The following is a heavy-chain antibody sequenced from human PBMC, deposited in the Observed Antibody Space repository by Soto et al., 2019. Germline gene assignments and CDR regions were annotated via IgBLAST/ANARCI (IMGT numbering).Heavy chain of an antibody. D-gene: IGHD7-27*01. V-gene: IGHV3-64D*06. CDR2: ISSNGGST. Sequence: GESLKISCSASGFTFSSYAMHWVRQAPGKGLEYVSAISSNGGSTYYADSVKGRFTISRDNSKNTLYLQMSSLRAEDTAVYYCVKAMTAALTGDAFDIWGQGTMVTVSS. CDR1: GFTFSSYA. J-gene: IGHJ3*02. CDR3: VKAMTAALTGDAFDI.